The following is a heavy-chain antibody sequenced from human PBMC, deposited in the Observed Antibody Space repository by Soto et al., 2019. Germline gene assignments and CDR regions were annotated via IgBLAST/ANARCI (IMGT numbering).Heavy chain of an antibody. Sequence: QVQLVQSGAEVKKPGSSVKVSCKASGGTFSSYAISWVRQAPGQGLEWMGGIIPIFGTANYAQKFQGRVTITADESRGTAYMELSSLRSGDTAVYYCARRYYGAGSGGWFDPWGQGTLVTVSS. V-gene: IGHV1-69*01. CDR3: ARRYYGAGSGGWFDP. D-gene: IGHD3-10*01. CDR2: IIPIFGTA. CDR1: GGTFSSYA. J-gene: IGHJ5*02.